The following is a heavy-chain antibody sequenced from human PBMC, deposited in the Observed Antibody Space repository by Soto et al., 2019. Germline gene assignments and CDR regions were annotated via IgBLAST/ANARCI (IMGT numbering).Heavy chain of an antibody. J-gene: IGHJ6*02. D-gene: IGHD3-16*01. V-gene: IGHV1-18*01. Sequence: QVQLVQSGDEVKKPGASVKVSCKASGYIFVDYGIAWVRQVPGQGLGWMGWISPYTGNTQTSRKVQGRLTMTTDTSTSTAYMDLGSLTSDDTAVYYCVMVDNYVTPTPQDVWGQGTTVTVSS. CDR3: VMVDNYVTPTPQDV. CDR1: GYIFVDYG. CDR2: ISPYTGNT.